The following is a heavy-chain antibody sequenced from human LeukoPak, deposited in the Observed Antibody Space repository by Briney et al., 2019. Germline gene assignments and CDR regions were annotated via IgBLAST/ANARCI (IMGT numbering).Heavy chain of an antibody. CDR1: GGSISSYY. CDR2: IYYSGST. CDR3: ATCSGRYGAFDP. D-gene: IGHD1-26*01. V-gene: IGHV4-59*01. J-gene: IGHJ5*02. Sequence: SETLSLTCTVSGGSISSYYWSWIRQPPGKGLEWIGFIYYSGSTNYNPSLKTRVTISVDTSKNQFSLKLSSVTAADTAVYYCATCSGRYGAFDPWGQGTLVTVSS.